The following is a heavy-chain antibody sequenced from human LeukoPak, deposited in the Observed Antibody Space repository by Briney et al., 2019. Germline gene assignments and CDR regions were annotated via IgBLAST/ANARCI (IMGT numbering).Heavy chain of an antibody. J-gene: IGHJ4*02. D-gene: IGHD4-23*01. CDR1: GFTFSSYS. CDR2: ITSSSSYI. CDR3: ANLLRWEPY. Sequence: GGSLRLSCAGSGFTFSSYSMNWVRQAPGKGLEWVSSITSSSSYIYYADSVKGRFTISRDNSKNTLYLQMNSLRAEDTAVYYCANLLRWEPYWGQGTLVTVSS. V-gene: IGHV3-21*01.